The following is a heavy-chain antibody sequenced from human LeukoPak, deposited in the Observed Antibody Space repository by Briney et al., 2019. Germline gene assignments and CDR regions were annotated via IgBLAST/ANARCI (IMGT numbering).Heavy chain of an antibody. CDR3: ANGYSYGWFYFDY. D-gene: IGHD5-18*01. V-gene: IGHV3-23*01. Sequence: GGSLRLSCAASGFTFSSYAMSWVRQAPGKGLGWVSAISGSGGSTYYADSVKGRFTISRDNSKNTLYLQMNSLRAEDTAVYYCANGYSYGWFYFDYWGQGTLVTVSS. CDR1: GFTFSSYA. CDR2: ISGSGGST. J-gene: IGHJ4*02.